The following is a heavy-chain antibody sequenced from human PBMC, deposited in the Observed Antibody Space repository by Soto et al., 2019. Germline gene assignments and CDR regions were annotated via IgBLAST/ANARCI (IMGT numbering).Heavy chain of an antibody. V-gene: IGHV1-69*13. D-gene: IGHD3-10*01. CDR3: ARDELRGYYYGMDV. CDR2: IIPIFGTA. Sequence: SVKVSCKASGGTFSSYAISWVRQAPGQGLEWMGGIIPIFGTANYAQKFQGRVTITADESTSTAYMELRSLRSDDTAVYYCARDELRGYYYGMDVWGQGTTVTVSS. J-gene: IGHJ6*02. CDR1: GGTFSSYA.